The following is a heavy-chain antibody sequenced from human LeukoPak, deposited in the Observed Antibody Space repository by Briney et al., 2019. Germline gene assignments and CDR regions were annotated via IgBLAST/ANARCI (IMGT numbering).Heavy chain of an antibody. CDR1: GYTFTSYY. D-gene: IGHD1-14*01. CDR3: ARAAEPIPHFDY. J-gene: IGHJ4*02. CDR2: INPSGGST. V-gene: IGHV1-46*01. Sequence: ALVKVSCKASGYTFTSYYMHWVRQAPGQGLEWMGIINPSGGSTSYAQKFQGRVTMTRDTSTSTVYMELSSLRSEDTAVYYCARAAEPIPHFDYWGQGTLVTVSS.